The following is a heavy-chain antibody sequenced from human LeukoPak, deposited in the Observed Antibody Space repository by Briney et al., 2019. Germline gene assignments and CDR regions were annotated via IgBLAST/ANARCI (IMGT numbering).Heavy chain of an antibody. V-gene: IGHV1-2*02. D-gene: IGHD5-24*01. CDR3: SLMTKGVATIRQVFDY. J-gene: IGHJ4*02. CDR1: GYTFTGYY. Sequence: KPGASVTVSCKASGYTFTGYYMHWVRQAPGQGLEWMGWINPNSGGTNYAQKFQGRVTMTRDTSISTAYMELSRLRSDDTAVYYCSLMTKGVATIRQVFDYWGQGTLVTVSS. CDR2: INPNSGGT.